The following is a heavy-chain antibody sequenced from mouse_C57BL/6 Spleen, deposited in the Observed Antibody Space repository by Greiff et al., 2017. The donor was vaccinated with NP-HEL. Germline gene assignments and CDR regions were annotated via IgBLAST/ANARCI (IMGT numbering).Heavy chain of an antibody. CDR3: TYSHYYGSSDWYFDV. CDR2: IDPETGGT. D-gene: IGHD1-1*01. J-gene: IGHJ1*03. V-gene: IGHV1-15*01. CDR1: GYTFTDYE. Sequence: VKLMESGAELVRPGASVTLSCKASGYTFTDYEMHWVKQTPVHGLEWIGAIDPETGGTAYNQKFKGKAILTADKSSSTAYMELRSLTSEDSAVYYCTYSHYYGSSDWYFDVWGTGTTVTVSS.